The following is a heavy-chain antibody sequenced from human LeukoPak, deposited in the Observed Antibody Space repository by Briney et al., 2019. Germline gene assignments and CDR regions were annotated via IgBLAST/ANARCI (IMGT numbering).Heavy chain of an antibody. D-gene: IGHD1-14*01. CDR1: GGSTSSYY. CDR2: MYYSGST. Sequence: SETLSLTCTVSGGSTSSYYWSWIRQPPGKGLEWIGYMYYSGSTNYNPRVTIPVDTSKNQFSLKLSSVTAADTAVYYCAGGVHNGAFDIWGQGTMVTVSS. J-gene: IGHJ3*02. V-gene: IGHV4-59*08. CDR3: AGGVHNGAFDI.